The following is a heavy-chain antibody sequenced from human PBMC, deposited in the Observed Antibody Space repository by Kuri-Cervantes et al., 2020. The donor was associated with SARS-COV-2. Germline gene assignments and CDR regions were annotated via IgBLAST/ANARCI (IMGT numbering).Heavy chain of an antibody. V-gene: IGHV3-15*01. CDR1: GFTFSNAW. Sequence: GESLKIPCAASGFTFSNAWMSWVRQAPGKGLERVGRIKSKTDGGTTDYAAPVKGRFTISRDDSKNTLYLQMNSLKTEDTAVYYCTTDLPNPTYPRYYYYYYGMDVWGQGTTVTVSS. CDR3: TTDLPNPTYPRYYYYYYGMDV. J-gene: IGHJ6*02. CDR2: IKSKTDGGTT. D-gene: IGHD2-2*02.